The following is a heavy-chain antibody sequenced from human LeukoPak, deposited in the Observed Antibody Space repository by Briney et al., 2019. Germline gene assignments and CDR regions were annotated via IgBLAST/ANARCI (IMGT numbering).Heavy chain of an antibody. CDR3: ARYYYGSGSYNRDYYYYMDV. J-gene: IGHJ6*03. Sequence: GGSLRLSCAASGFTFSSYEMNWVRQAPGKGLEWVSYISSSGSTIYYADSVKGRFTISRDNAKNSLYLQMNSLRAEDTAVYYCARYYYGSGSYNRDYYYYMDVWGKGTTVTISS. V-gene: IGHV3-48*03. D-gene: IGHD3-10*01. CDR1: GFTFSSYE. CDR2: ISSSGSTI.